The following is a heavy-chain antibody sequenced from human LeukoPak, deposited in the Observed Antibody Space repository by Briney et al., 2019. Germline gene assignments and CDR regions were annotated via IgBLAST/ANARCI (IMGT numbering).Heavy chain of an antibody. CDR3: ARVGPYSSSYYFDY. J-gene: IGHJ4*02. CDR2: ISYDGSNK. D-gene: IGHD6-13*01. CDR1: GFTFSSYG. V-gene: IGHV3-30*03. Sequence: GGSLRLSCAASGFTFSSYGMHWVRQAPGKGLEWVAVISYDGSNKYYADSVKGRFTISRDNSKNTLYLQMNSLRVEDAAVYYCARVGPYSSSYYFDYWGQGTLVTVSS.